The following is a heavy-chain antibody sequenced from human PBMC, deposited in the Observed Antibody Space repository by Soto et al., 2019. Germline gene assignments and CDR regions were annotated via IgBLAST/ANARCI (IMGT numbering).Heavy chain of an antibody. Sequence: QVHLVQSGAEVKKPGSSVKVSCKASGGSFSSYPISWVRQAPGQGLEWMGGIIPIFGTTNFAQRFQGRVTITAXXXXXXXXXXXXXXXXXXXXXXXXARKEAGGDVWGQGTTVTVSS. CDR1: GGSFSSYP. D-gene: IGHD2-15*01. V-gene: IGHV1-69*01. CDR2: IIPIFGTT. CDR3: ARKEAGGDV. J-gene: IGHJ6*02.